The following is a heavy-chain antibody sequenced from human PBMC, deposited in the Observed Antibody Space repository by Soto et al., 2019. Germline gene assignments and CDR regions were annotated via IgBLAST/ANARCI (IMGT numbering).Heavy chain of an antibody. V-gene: IGHV1-46*01. Sequence: QVQLVQSGAEVKKPGASVKVSCKASGYTFTHYYIHWVRQAPGQGLEWMGIINPNGGSTTYAQKFRAGFTMTRDTCTSTVYVELSSLRSGDSAVYYCATSVNSAMAFDYWGQGTLVTVSS. J-gene: IGHJ4*02. D-gene: IGHD5-18*01. CDR2: INPNGGST. CDR1: GYTFTHYY. CDR3: ATSVNSAMAFDY.